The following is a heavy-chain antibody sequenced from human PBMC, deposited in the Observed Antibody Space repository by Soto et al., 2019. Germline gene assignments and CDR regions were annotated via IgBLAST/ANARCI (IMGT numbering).Heavy chain of an antibody. J-gene: IGHJ4*02. CDR3: AKVDLRVPAATNVGGCSHIYYFDY. Sequence: EVQLLESGGGLVQPGGSLRLSCAASGFTFSSYAMSWVRQAPGKGLEWVSAISGSGGSTYYADSVKGRFTISRDNSKNTLYLQMNSLRAEDTAVYYCAKVDLRVPAATNVGGCSHIYYFDYWGQGTLVTVSS. CDR2: ISGSGGST. D-gene: IGHD2-2*01. CDR1: GFTFSSYA. V-gene: IGHV3-23*01.